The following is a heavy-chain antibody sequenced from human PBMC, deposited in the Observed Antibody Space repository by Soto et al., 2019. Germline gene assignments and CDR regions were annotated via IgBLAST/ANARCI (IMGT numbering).Heavy chain of an antibody. Sequence: SETLSLTCSVSGDTVTSDYWNWIRQPPGKRLEWIGYVSHSKSTNYNPSLKSRVTISVDTSKNQFSLNLNSVTAADTAVYYCARVFYDSRGYSSLFDYWGQGMRVTSPQ. CDR2: VSHSKST. D-gene: IGHD3-22*01. V-gene: IGHV4-59*02. J-gene: IGHJ4*02. CDR3: ARVFYDSRGYSSLFDY. CDR1: GDTVTSDY.